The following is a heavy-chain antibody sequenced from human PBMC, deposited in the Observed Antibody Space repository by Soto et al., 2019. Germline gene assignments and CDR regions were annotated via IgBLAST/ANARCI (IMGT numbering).Heavy chain of an antibody. Sequence: QVQLVESGGRVVQPGRSLRLSCAASGFDFSNYVLHWVRQAPGKGLEWVAVMSFDGSDIYYADSVKGRFTISRDNSKNTLYLQMNNLRPEDTAVFYWAKAREDIVLLVALDYWGQGTLVTVPS. J-gene: IGHJ4*02. V-gene: IGHV3-30*18. CDR2: MSFDGSDI. CDR1: GFDFSNYV. CDR3: AKAREDIVLLVALDY. D-gene: IGHD2-8*01.